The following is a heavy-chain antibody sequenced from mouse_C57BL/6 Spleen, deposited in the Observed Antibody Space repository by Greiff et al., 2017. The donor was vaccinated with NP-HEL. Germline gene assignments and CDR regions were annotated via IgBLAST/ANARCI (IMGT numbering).Heavy chain of an antibody. CDR1: GYTFTSYW. Sequence: QVQLQQSGAELVKPGASVKLSCKASGYTFTSYWMQWVKQRPGQGLEWIGEIDPSDSYTNYNQKFKGKATLTVDTSSSTAYMQLSSLTSEDSAVYYCARDYYDYAWFAYWGKGTLVTVSA. V-gene: IGHV1-50*01. D-gene: IGHD2-4*01. CDR3: ARDYYDYAWFAY. J-gene: IGHJ3*01. CDR2: IDPSDSYT.